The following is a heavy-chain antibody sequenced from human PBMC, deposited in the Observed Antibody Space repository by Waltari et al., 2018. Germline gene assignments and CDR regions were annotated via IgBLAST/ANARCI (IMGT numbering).Heavy chain of an antibody. J-gene: IGHJ4*02. D-gene: IGHD3-3*01. Sequence: EVQLLESGGNLVQSGGSLRLSCADSGFIFNSCAMSWVRQAPGKGLECVSTIRGGGISTYFAVSVKCRFTISRDNSKNTLSLQMNSLRADDTAVYYCARAREHSDDFWNGYSYYFDQWGQGTLVTVSS. V-gene: IGHV3-23*01. CDR3: ARAREHSDDFWNGYSYYFDQ. CDR2: IRGGGIST. CDR1: GFIFNSCA.